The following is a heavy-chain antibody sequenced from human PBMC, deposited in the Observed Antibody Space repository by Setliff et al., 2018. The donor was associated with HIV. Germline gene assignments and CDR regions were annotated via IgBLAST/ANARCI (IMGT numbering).Heavy chain of an antibody. J-gene: IGHJ4*02. D-gene: IGHD3-22*01. Sequence: VKVSCKASGYTFTSHTIHWVRQAPGQGLEWMGWINTANGNTKYSQKFQDRVTITRDTSASTGYMEVNSLRPEDTAVYYCARDRTPKRGYTYREPDFDSWGQGTLVTVSS. CDR1: GYTFTSHT. CDR2: INTANGNT. V-gene: IGHV1-3*04. CDR3: ARDRTPKRGYTYREPDFDS.